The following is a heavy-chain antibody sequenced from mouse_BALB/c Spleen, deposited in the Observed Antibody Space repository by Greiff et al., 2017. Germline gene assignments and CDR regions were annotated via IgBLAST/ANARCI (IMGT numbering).Heavy chain of an antibody. CDR1: GYAFSSYW. V-gene: IGHV1-80*01. D-gene: IGHD2-4*01. CDR3: AGYDYDAFDY. J-gene: IGHJ2*01. Sequence: QVQLKESGAELVRPGSSVKISCKASGYAFSSYWMNWVKQRPGQGLEWIGQIYPGDGDTNYNGKFKGKATLTADKSSSTAYMQLSSLTSEDSAVYFCAGYDYDAFDYWGQGTTLTVSS. CDR2: IYPGDGDT.